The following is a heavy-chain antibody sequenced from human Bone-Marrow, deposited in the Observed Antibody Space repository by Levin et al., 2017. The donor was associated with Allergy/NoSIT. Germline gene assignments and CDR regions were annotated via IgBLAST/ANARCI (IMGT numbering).Heavy chain of an antibody. D-gene: IGHD4-11*01. V-gene: IGHV4-39*01. J-gene: IGHJ6*02. CDR2: INYSGTT. CDR3: ARLNYSDSLNFYGMDV. Sequence: SQTLSLTCSVSGDSFTSTTPYWGWIRQPPGKGLEWIGSINYSGTTYHNPSLKSRLTVSGDTSKNQFSLRLTSVTAADTGVYYCARLNYSDSLNFYGMDVWGQGTTVTVS. CDR1: GDSFTSTTPY.